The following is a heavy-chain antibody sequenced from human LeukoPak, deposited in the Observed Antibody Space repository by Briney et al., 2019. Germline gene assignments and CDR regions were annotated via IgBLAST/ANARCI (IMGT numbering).Heavy chain of an antibody. D-gene: IGHD3-3*01. CDR1: GYTFTSYD. Sequence: GASVKLSCKASGYTFTSYDINWVRQATGQGLEWMGWMNPNSGNTGYAQKFQGRVTMTRNTSISTAYMELSSLRSEDTAVYYCARGRVPGYDFWSGYYANDYWGQGTLVTVSS. J-gene: IGHJ4*02. V-gene: IGHV1-8*01. CDR3: ARGRVPGYDFWSGYYANDY. CDR2: MNPNSGNT.